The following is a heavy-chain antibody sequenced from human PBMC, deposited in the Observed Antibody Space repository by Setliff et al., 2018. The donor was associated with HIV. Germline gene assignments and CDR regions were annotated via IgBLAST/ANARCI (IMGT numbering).Heavy chain of an antibody. CDR2: IKGDGSAE. CDR3: ASSRPPDDSSGFLDH. V-gene: IGHV3-7*03. Sequence: GSLRLSCAASGFTFSTFWMTWVRQAPGQGLEWVANIKGDGSAEYYVDSAKGRFTISRDNAKNSLYLQMNSLRAEDTAIYYCASSRPPDDSSGFLDHWGQGTLVTVSS. D-gene: IGHD3-22*01. CDR1: GFTFSTFW. J-gene: IGHJ4*02.